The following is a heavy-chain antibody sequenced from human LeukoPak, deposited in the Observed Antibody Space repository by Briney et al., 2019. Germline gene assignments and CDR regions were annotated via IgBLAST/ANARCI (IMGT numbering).Heavy chain of an antibody. J-gene: IGHJ4*02. V-gene: IGHV1-2*06. Sequence: ASVKVSCKASGYTFTGYHMHWVRQAPGQGLEWMGRINPNSGGTNYAQKFQGRVTMTRDTSISTAYMELSSLRSDDTAVYYCARSPGIVGATYNGNFDYWGQGTLVTVSS. CDR2: INPNSGGT. CDR1: GYTFTGYH. D-gene: IGHD1-26*01. CDR3: ARSPGIVGATYNGNFDY.